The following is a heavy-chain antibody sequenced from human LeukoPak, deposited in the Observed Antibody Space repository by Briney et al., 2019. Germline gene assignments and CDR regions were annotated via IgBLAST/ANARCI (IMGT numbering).Heavy chain of an antibody. V-gene: IGHV3-21*04. Sequence: GGSLRLSCAASEFTFSSYSMNWVRQAPGKGLEWVSSISSSSSYIYYADSVKGRFTISRDNAKNSLYLQMNSLRAEDTALYYCAKDLNLRRNYYYGMDVWGQGTTVTVSS. J-gene: IGHJ6*02. CDR2: ISSSSSYI. D-gene: IGHD1-1*01. CDR1: EFTFSSYS. CDR3: AKDLNLRRNYYYGMDV.